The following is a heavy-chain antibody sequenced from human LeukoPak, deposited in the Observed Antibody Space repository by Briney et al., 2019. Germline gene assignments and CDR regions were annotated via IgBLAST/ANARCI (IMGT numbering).Heavy chain of an antibody. CDR1: GGTFSSYA. CDR3: ARNHQVGRWLQFNY. CDR2: IIPIFGTA. V-gene: IGHV1-69*05. D-gene: IGHD5-24*01. J-gene: IGHJ4*02. Sequence: ASVKVSCEASGGTFSSYAISWVRQAPGQGLEWMGRIIPIFGTANYAQKFQGRVTITTDESTSTAYMELSSLRSEDTAVYYCARNHQVGRWLQFNYWGQGTLVTVSS.